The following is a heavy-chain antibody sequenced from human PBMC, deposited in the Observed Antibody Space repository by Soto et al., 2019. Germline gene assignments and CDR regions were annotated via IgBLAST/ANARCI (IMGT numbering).Heavy chain of an antibody. J-gene: IGHJ6*02. D-gene: IGHD3-3*01. CDR1: SGSVSSGSYY. CDR3: ARGRQDDFWSGYYGMDV. V-gene: IGHV4-61*01. CDR2: IYYSGST. Sequence: SGTLSLTCTVSSGSVSSGSYYWSWIRQPPGKGLEWIGYIYYSGSTNYNPSLKSRVTISVDTSKNQFSLKLSSVTAADTAVYYCARGRQDDFWSGYYGMDVWGQGTTVT.